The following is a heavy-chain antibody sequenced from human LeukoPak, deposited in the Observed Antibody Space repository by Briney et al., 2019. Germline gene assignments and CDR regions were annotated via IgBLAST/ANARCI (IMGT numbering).Heavy chain of an antibody. CDR2: INPNSGGT. CDR1: GYTFTGYY. J-gene: IGHJ4*02. CDR3: ARDSGREQLKEFDY. D-gene: IGHD2-15*01. V-gene: IGHV1-2*02. Sequence: ASVRVSCKASGYTFTGYYMHWVRQAPGQGLEWMGWINPNSGGTKYAQKFQGRVTMTRDTSISTAYMELSRLRSDDTAVYYCARDSGREQLKEFDYWGQGTLVTVSS.